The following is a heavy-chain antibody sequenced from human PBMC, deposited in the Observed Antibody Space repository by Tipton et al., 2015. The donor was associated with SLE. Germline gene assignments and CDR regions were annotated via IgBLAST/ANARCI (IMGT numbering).Heavy chain of an antibody. CDR3: TRDYDFWSGLPY. V-gene: IGHV3-53*05. J-gene: IGHJ4*02. D-gene: IGHD3-3*01. CDR1: GFSVRTNF. Sequence: SLRLSCAASGFSVRTNFMSWVRQAPEKRLEWVAVIYASGSTYYADSVKGRFTISRDNSKNTVYLQMNRLRSQDTAVYYCTRDYDFWSGLPYWGQGTLVTVSS. CDR2: IYASGST.